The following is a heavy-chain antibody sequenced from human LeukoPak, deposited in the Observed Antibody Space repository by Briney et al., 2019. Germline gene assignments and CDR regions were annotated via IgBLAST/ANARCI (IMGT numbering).Heavy chain of an antibody. D-gene: IGHD5-18*01. V-gene: IGHV3-9*01. J-gene: IGHJ4*02. CDR2: ISWNSGSI. Sequence: GRSLRLSCAASGFTFDDYATHWVRQAPGKGLEWVSGISWNSGSIAYADSVKGRFTISRDNAKNSLYLQMNSLRAEDTALYYCAKDIAVGGYNYGYGAIDYWGQGTLVTVSS. CDR1: GFTFDDYA. CDR3: AKDIAVGGYNYGYGAIDY.